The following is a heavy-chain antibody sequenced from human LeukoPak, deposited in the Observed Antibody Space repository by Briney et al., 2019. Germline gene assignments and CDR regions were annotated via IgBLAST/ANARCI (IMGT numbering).Heavy chain of an antibody. Sequence: SETLSLTCAVYGGSFSGYYWSWIRRPPGKGLEWIGEINHSGSTNYNPSLKSRVTISVDTSKNQFSLKLSSVTAADTAVYYCARQVKLIGPWELLWDYWGQGTLVTVSS. CDR2: INHSGST. J-gene: IGHJ4*02. V-gene: IGHV4-34*01. CDR3: ARQVKLIGPWELLWDY. CDR1: GGSFSGYY. D-gene: IGHD1-26*01.